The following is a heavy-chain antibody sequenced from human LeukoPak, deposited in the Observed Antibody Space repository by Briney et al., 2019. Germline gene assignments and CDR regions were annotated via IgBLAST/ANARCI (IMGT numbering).Heavy chain of an antibody. V-gene: IGHV3-48*01. CDR2: ISSSSSTI. J-gene: IGHJ6*03. D-gene: IGHD1-26*01. Sequence: PGGSLRLSCAASGFTFSSYSMNWVRQAPGKGLEWVSYISSSSSTIYYADSVKGRFTISRDNAKNSLYLQMNSLRAEDTAVYYCARATDRYSGSYFYYYYYMDVWGKGTTVIVSS. CDR3: ARATDRYSGSYFYYYYYMDV. CDR1: GFTFSSYS.